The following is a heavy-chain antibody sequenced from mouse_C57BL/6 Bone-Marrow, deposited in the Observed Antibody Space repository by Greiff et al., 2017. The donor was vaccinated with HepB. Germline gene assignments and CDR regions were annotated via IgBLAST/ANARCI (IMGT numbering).Heavy chain of an antibody. CDR3: ARSRSNYAYYAMDY. V-gene: IGHV1-64*01. D-gene: IGHD2-5*01. CDR2: IHPNSGST. Sequence: QVQLQQSGAELVKPGASVKLSCKASGYTFTSYWMHWVKQRPGQGLEWIGMIHPNSGSTNYNEKFKSKATLTVDKSSSTAYMQLSSLTSEDSAVYYCARSRSNYAYYAMDYWGQGTSVTVSS. CDR1: GYTFTSYW. J-gene: IGHJ4*01.